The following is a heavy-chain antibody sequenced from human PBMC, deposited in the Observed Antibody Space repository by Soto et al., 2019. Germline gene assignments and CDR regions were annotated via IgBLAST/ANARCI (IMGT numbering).Heavy chain of an antibody. CDR1: GFTFESYA. CDR3: VKDIHEQWLVSHFEY. V-gene: IGHV3-9*01. D-gene: IGHD6-19*01. CDR2: ISWNSGSI. J-gene: IGHJ4*02. Sequence: EVQLVESGGGSVQPGRSLRLYCVASGFTFESYAMHWVRQVPGKGLEWVSGISWNSGSIGYEDSVKGRFTISRDNAQKSLYLEMNSLRVEDTAFYYCVKDIHEQWLVSHFEYWGQGALVTVSS.